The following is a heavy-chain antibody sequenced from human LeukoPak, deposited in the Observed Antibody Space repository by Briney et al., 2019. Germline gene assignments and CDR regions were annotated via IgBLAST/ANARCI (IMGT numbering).Heavy chain of an antibody. J-gene: IGHJ3*02. V-gene: IGHV4-59*01. CDR2: IYYSGST. CDR1: GGSISSYY. Sequence: SETLSLTCTVSGGSISSYYWSWIRQPPGKGLEWIGYIYYSGSTNYNPSLKSRVTISVDTSKNQFSLKLSSVTAADTAVYYCASTTKARAFGIWGQGTMVTVSS. D-gene: IGHD4-11*01. CDR3: ASTTKARAFGI.